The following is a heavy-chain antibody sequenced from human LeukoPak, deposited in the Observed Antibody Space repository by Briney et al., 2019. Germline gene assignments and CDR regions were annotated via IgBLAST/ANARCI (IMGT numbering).Heavy chain of an antibody. J-gene: IGHJ4*02. CDR3: ARDRDHDYYFDY. D-gene: IGHD3-3*01. V-gene: IGHV3-9*01. CDR2: ISWNSGSI. CDR1: GFTFDDYA. Sequence: GRSLRLSCAASGFTFDDYAMHWVRQAPGKGLEWVSGISWNSGSIGYADSVKGRFTISRDNAKNSLYLQMNSLRAEDTAVYYCARDRDHDYYFDYWGQGTLVTVSS.